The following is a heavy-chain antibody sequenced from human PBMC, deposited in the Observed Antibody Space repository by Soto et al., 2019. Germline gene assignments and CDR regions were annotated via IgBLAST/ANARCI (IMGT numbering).Heavy chain of an antibody. Sequence: PGGSLRLSCAASGFTFSSNAMHWVRQAPGKGLEWVAFISYDGSNKYYADSVRGRFTISRDNSKNTLYLQMNSLRPEDRAAYYCAKGYCSSTSCFYGMDVWGKGTTVTVSS. CDR3: AKGYCSSTSCFYGMDV. CDR2: ISYDGSNK. CDR1: GFTFSSNA. D-gene: IGHD2-2*01. J-gene: IGHJ6*04. V-gene: IGHV3-30-3*01.